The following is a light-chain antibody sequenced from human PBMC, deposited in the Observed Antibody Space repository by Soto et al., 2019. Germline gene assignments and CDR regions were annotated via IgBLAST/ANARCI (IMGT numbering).Light chain of an antibody. V-gene: IGKV2-28*01. CDR1: QSLLHSNGNIY. CDR2: LGS. J-gene: IGKJ1*01. CDR3: LQAVHAPRT. Sequence: DIALTQSPLSLPVTPGEPASISCRSSQSLLHSNGNIYLDWYLQKPGQSPQLLIYLGSIRAYGVPDRFSGSGSGTDFTLKITRVEAEDVGVYYCLQAVHAPRTFGLGTKVEIK.